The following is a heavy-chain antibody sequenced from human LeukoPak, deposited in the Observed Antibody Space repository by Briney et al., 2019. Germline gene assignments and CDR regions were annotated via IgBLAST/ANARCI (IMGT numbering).Heavy chain of an antibody. CDR2: IKQDGSEK. V-gene: IGHV3-7*03. Sequence: GGSLRLSCAASGFTFSSYWMSWVRQAPGKGLEWVANIKQDGSEKYYVDSVKGRFTISRDNAKNSLYLQMNSLRAEDTALYYCARIAVAGTIGYYYGMDVWGQGTTVTVSS. CDR1: GFTFSSYW. CDR3: ARIAVAGTIGYYYGMDV. J-gene: IGHJ6*02. D-gene: IGHD6-19*01.